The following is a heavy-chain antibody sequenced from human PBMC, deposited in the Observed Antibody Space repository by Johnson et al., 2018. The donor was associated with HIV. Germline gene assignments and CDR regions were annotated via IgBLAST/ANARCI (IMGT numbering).Heavy chain of an antibody. CDR2: IYSGGST. J-gene: IGHJ3*02. CDR3: ARAYNYPI. Sequence: VQLVESGGGLVQPGGSLRLSCAASGFTFSSYAMSWVRQAPGKGLEWVSVIYSGGSTYYADSVKGRFTISRDNFKNTLFLQMNSLRVEETAVYYCARAYNYPIWGQGTMLTVSS. D-gene: IGHD1-1*01. CDR1: GFTFSSYA. V-gene: IGHV3-66*02.